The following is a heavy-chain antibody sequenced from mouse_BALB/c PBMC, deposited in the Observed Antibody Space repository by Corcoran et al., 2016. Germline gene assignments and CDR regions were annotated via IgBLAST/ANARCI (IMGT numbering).Heavy chain of an antibody. CDR1: RFDFSRYW. Sequence: EVKFLESGGGLVQPGGSLKLSCAASRFDFSRYWMSWVRQAPGKGLEWIGEINPDSSTINYTPSLKDKFIISRDNAKNTLYLQMSEVRSEDTALYYCARQLGDAMDYWGQGTSVTVSS. CDR2: INPDSSTI. CDR3: ARQLGDAMDY. J-gene: IGHJ4*01. D-gene: IGHD4-1*01. V-gene: IGHV4-1*02.